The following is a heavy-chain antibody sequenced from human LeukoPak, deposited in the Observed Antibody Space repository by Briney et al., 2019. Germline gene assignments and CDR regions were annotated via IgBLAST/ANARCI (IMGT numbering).Heavy chain of an antibody. Sequence: SETLSLTCTVSGGSISSSSYYWGWIRQPPGKGLEWIGSIYYSGSTYYNPSLKSRVTISVDASKNQFSLKLSSVTAADTAVYYRARYYYDSSLFWFDPWGQGTLVTVSS. J-gene: IGHJ5*02. D-gene: IGHD3-22*01. CDR3: ARYYYDSSLFWFDP. CDR1: GGSISSSSYY. CDR2: IYYSGST. V-gene: IGHV4-39*01.